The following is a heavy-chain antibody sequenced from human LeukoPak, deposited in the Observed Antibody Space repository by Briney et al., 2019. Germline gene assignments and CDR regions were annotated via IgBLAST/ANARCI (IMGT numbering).Heavy chain of an antibody. CDR1: GFTFSSYS. V-gene: IGHV3-21*01. CDR2: ISSSNSYI. J-gene: IGHJ4*02. D-gene: IGHD6-13*01. CDR3: ARYLGAAGIDY. Sequence: PWGSLRLSCAASGFTFSSYSMNWVRQAPGKGLEWVSFISSSNSYIYYADSVKGRFTISRDNAKNQMYLQMNSLRAEDTAVYYCARYLGAAGIDYWGQGTLVTVSS.